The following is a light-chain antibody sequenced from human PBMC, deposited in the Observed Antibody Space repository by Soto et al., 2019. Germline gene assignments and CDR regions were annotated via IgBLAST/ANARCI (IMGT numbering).Light chain of an antibody. J-gene: IGLJ2*01. CDR1: SSDVGGYNY. CDR3: SSYAGSARIL. V-gene: IGLV2-8*01. Sequence: QSALTQPPSASGSPGQSVTISSTGTSSDVGGYNYVSWYQQHPDKAPTLIIYEVSKRPSGVPDRFSGSKSGNTASLTVSGLQADDEADYYCSSYAGSARILFGGGTKLTVL. CDR2: EVS.